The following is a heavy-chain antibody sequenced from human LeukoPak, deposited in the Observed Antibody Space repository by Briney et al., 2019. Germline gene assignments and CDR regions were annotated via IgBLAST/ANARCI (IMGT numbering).Heavy chain of an antibody. CDR1: GGSISSGSYY. Sequence: NTSQTLSLTCAVSGGSISSGSYYWSWIRQPAGKGLEWIGRIYTSGSTNYNPSLKSRVTISVDTSKNQFSLKLSSVTAADTAVYYCAVEYSSSRIDYWGQGTLVTVSS. D-gene: IGHD6-6*01. J-gene: IGHJ4*02. V-gene: IGHV4-61*02. CDR2: IYTSGST. CDR3: AVEYSSSRIDY.